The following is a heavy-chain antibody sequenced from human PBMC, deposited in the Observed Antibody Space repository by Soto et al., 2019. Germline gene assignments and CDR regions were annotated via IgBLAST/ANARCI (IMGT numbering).Heavy chain of an antibody. V-gene: IGHV3-23*01. CDR2: ISGSGGST. Sequence: LRLSCVASGFTFSSYAMSWVRQAPGKGLEWVSAISGSGGSTYYADSVKGRFTISRDNSKNTLYLQMNSLRAEDTAVYYCAKGSEFRGGGYFDYWGQGTLVTVSS. J-gene: IGHJ4*02. CDR1: GFTFSSYA. D-gene: IGHD2-21*01. CDR3: AKGSEFRGGGYFDY.